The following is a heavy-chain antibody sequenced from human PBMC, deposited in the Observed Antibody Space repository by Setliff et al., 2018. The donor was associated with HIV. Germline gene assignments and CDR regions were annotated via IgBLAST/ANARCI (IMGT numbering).Heavy chain of an antibody. CDR3: ARDMGTSSSWPFLHYYYYGMDV. CDR1: GGTFSSYT. CDR2: IIPILGIA. Sequence: SVKVSCKASGGTFSSYTISWVRQAPGQGLEWMGRIIPILGIANYAQKFQGRVTITADKSTSTAYMELSSLRSEDTAVYYCARDMGTSSSWPFLHYYYYGMDVWGQGTTVTVSS. D-gene: IGHD6-13*01. V-gene: IGHV1-69*04. J-gene: IGHJ6*02.